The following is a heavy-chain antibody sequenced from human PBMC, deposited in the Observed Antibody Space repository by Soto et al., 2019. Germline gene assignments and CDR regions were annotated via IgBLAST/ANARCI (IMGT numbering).Heavy chain of an antibody. CDR1: GFTFSSYD. D-gene: IGHD6-13*01. CDR3: ARASALGKRIAAAPIDY. CDR2: IGTAGDT. Sequence: PGGSLRLSCAASGFTFSSYDMHWVRQATGKGLEWVSAIGTAGDTYYPGSVKGRFTISRENAKNSLYLQMNSLRAGDTAVYYCARASALGKRIAAAPIDYWGQGTLVTVSS. J-gene: IGHJ4*02. V-gene: IGHV3-13*01.